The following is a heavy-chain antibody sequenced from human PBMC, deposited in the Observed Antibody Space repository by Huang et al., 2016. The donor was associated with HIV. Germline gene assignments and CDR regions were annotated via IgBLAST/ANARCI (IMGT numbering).Heavy chain of an antibody. Sequence: DVQLVESGVGLVKSGGSLRLSCDDFGASFSSSSMRWVRQATVNAQPWGRTKSDSRRNKYCADSVKCRFTISRNNTKSAMSLKMVSRRVEDTGIDFCAREVVLVVRSYSMESYSWGQGTLVTVSS. CDR3: AREVVLVVRSYSMESYS. V-gene: IGHV3-21*02. J-gene: IGHJ4*02. D-gene: IGHD2-15*01. CDR2: KSDSRRNK. CDR1: GASFSSSS.